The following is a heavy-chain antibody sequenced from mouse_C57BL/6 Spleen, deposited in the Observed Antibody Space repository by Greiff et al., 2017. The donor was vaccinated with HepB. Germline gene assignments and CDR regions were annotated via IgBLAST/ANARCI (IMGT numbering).Heavy chain of an antibody. J-gene: IGHJ3*01. Sequence: VQLKQPGAELVKPGASVKLSCKASGYTFTSYWMHWVKQRPGQGLEWIGMIHPNSGSTNYNEKFKSKATLTVDKSSSTAYMQLSSLTSEDSAVYYCARPGSSYNWDRFAYWGQGTLVTVSA. CDR1: GYTFTSYW. CDR2: IHPNSGST. CDR3: ARPGSSYNWDRFAY. D-gene: IGHD1-1*01. V-gene: IGHV1-64*01.